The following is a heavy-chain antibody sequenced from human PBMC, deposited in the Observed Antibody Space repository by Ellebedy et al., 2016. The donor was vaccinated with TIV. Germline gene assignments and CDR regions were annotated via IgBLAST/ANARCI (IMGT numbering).Heavy chain of an antibody. CDR3: ARARRNGYSYGDFDY. D-gene: IGHD5-18*01. CDR1: GFTFSSYA. Sequence: GGSLRLSCAASGFTFSSYAMHWVRQAPGKGLEWVAVISYDGSNKYYADSVKGRFTISRDNSKNTLYLQMNSLRAEDTAVYYCARARRNGYSYGDFDYWGRGTLVTVSS. J-gene: IGHJ4*01. V-gene: IGHV3-30-3*01. CDR2: ISYDGSNK.